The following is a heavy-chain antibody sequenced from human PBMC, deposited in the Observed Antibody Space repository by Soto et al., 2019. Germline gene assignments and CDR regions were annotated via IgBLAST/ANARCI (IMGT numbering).Heavy chain of an antibody. CDR3: GRLFDFSTNYYYYYMDV. J-gene: IGHJ6*03. V-gene: IGHV3-64*01. Sequence: EVQLVESGGGLVEFGGSLRLSCAASGFNFSNYAMHWVRQAPGKGLEYVSGISSNGDNTDYANSVKGRDTMSRDNSKNTLYLQMGSLSAEDMAVYYCGRLFDFSTNYYYYYMDVWGKGHPVTVCS. D-gene: IGHD3-3*01. CDR2: ISSNGDNT. CDR1: GFNFSNYA.